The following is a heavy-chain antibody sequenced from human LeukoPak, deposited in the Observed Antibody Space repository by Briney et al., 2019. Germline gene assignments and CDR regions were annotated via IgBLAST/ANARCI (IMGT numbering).Heavy chain of an antibody. CDR1: GGSFSGYY. J-gene: IGHJ5*02. D-gene: IGHD3-22*01. Sequence: LSLTCAVYGGSFSGYYWSWIRQPPGKGLEWVSYISSSGITMYYAESVKGRFTISRDSAKNSLYLQMNSLRTEDTAVYYCARGGKHYDASGELRFDPWGQGTLVTVSS. V-gene: IGHV3-11*01. CDR3: ARGGKHYDASGELRFDP. CDR2: ISSSGITM.